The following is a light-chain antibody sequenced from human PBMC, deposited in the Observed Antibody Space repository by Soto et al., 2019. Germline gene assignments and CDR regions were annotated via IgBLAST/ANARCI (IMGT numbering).Light chain of an antibody. CDR1: QSISSY. Sequence: DIQMTQSPSILSASVGDRVTITCRASQSISSYLAWYQQKPGKAPKLQIFKASSLESGVPSRFSGSGSGTEFTLTISSLQPDDSATYYCQQYNTYSVTFGQGTKLEIK. CDR3: QQYNTYSVT. J-gene: IGKJ2*01. CDR2: KAS. V-gene: IGKV1-5*03.